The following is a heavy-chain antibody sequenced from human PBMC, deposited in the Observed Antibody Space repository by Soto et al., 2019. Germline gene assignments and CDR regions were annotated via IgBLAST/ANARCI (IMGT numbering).Heavy chain of an antibody. CDR3: ARGGDYDILTGYPPPPEVALDY. J-gene: IGHJ4*02. Sequence: ASVKVSCKASGYTFTSYGISWVRQAPGQGLEWMGWINPNSGGTNYAQKFQGWVTMTRDTSISTAYMELSRLRSDDTAVYYCARGGDYDILTGYPPPPEVALDYWGQGTLVTVSS. V-gene: IGHV1-2*04. CDR1: GYTFTSYG. D-gene: IGHD3-9*01. CDR2: INPNSGGT.